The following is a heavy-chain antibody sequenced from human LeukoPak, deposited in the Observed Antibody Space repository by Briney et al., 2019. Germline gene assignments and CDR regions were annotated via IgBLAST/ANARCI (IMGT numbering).Heavy chain of an antibody. V-gene: IGHV1-69*05. D-gene: IGHD1-26*01. CDR1: GGTFSSYA. J-gene: IGHJ4*02. Sequence: ASVKASCKASGGTFSSYAINWVRQAPGQGPEWMGGIIPIFGRANYAQKFQGRVTMTTDESTSTAYMELSSLRSEDTAVYYCARVFARSGEISGSCFYYWGQGTLVTVSS. CDR3: ARVFARSGEISGSCFYY. CDR2: IIPIFGRA.